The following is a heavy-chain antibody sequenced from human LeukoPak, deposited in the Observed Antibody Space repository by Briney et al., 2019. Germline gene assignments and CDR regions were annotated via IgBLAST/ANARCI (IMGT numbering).Heavy chain of an antibody. CDR3: ARRPDYGGNTFDY. CDR1: GFTFSSYG. D-gene: IGHD4-23*01. J-gene: IGHJ4*02. V-gene: IGHV3-48*01. CDR2: ISSSSSTI. Sequence: GGSLRLSCAASGFTFSSYGVNWVRQAPGKGLEWVSYISSSSSTIYYADSVKGRFTISRDSAKNSVYLQMNSLRAEDTAVYHCARRPDYGGNTFDYWGQGTLVTVSS.